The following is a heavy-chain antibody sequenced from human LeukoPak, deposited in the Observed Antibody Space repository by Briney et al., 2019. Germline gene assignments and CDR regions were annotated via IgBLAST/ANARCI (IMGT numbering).Heavy chain of an antibody. J-gene: IGHJ6*02. CDR3: AREGFGELHYYGMDV. D-gene: IGHD3-10*01. CDR2: IWYDGSNK. Sequence: PGGSLRLSCAASGFTFSSYGMHWVRQAPGKGLEWVAVIWYDGSNKYYADSVKGRFTISRDNSKKTLYLQMNSLRADDTAVYYCAREGFGELHYYGMDVWGQGTTVTVSS. V-gene: IGHV3-33*01. CDR1: GFTFSSYG.